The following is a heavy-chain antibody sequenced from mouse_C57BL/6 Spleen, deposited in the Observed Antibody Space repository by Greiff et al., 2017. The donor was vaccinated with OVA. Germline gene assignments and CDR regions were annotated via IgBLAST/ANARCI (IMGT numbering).Heavy chain of an antibody. V-gene: IGHV2-6-1*01. CDR2: IWSDGST. Sequence: QVQLKESGPGLVAPSQSLSITCTVSGFSLTSYGVHWVRQPPGKGLEWLVVIWSDGSTTYYSALKSRLSISKDNSKSQVFLKMNSIQTDDTAMYYWARQSYDGYWGDAMDYWGQGTSVTVSA. CDR3: ARQSYDGYWGDAMDY. CDR1: GFSLTSYG. D-gene: IGHD2-3*01. J-gene: IGHJ4*01.